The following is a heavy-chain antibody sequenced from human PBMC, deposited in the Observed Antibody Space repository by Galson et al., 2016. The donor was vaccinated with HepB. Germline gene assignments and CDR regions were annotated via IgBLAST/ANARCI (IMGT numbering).Heavy chain of an antibody. J-gene: IGHJ6*03. Sequence: ATLSLTCTVSGGSISSYYWSWIRQPPGKGLEWVGHIYYSGTTNYNSSLKSRVTISVDKSKNQFSLKLTSVTAADTAMYYCARAARDYDFWSGHYFYYYMDVWGKGTTVTVSS. CDR2: IYYSGTT. V-gene: IGHV4-59*01. D-gene: IGHD3-3*01. CDR1: GGSISSYY. CDR3: ARAARDYDFWSGHYFYYYMDV.